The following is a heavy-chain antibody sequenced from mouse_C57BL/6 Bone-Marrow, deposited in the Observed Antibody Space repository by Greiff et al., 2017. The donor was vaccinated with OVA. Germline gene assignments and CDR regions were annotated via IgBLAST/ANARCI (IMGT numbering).Heavy chain of an antibody. CDR2: LFPRSGNT. CDR1: GYTFTSYG. Sequence: QVQLQQSGAELARPGASVKLSCKASGYTFTSYGISWVKQRPGQGLEWIGALFPRSGNTYSNEKLKGKATLTADKSYSTAYMELRSLTAEDSAVYFCARGVFAYWGQGTLVTVSA. J-gene: IGHJ3*01. CDR3: ARGVFAY. V-gene: IGHV1-81*01.